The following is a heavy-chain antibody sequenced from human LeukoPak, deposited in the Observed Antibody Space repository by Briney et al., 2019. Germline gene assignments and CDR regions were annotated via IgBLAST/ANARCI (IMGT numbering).Heavy chain of an antibody. J-gene: IGHJ4*02. CDR1: GNSISNNY. CDR2: IYDSGST. Sequence: SETLSLTCSVSGNSISNNYWGWIRQPPGKGLEWIGYIYDSGSTSYNPFLKSRVTISVDTSKNQFSLKLSSVTAADTAVYYCARVGGGYSYGPTTDYWGQGTLVTVSS. CDR3: ARVGGGYSYGPTTDY. D-gene: IGHD5-18*01. V-gene: IGHV4-59*12.